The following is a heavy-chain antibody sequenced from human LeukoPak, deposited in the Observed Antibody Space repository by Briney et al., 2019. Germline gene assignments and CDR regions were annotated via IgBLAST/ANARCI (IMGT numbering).Heavy chain of an antibody. Sequence: PSETLSLTCAVYGGSFSGYYWSWIRQPPGKGLEWIGEINHSGSTNYNPSLKSRVTISVDTSKNQFSLKLSSVTAADTAVYYCASPPSYYYDSSGYYSWGQGTLVTVSS. D-gene: IGHD3-22*01. CDR2: INHSGST. V-gene: IGHV4-34*01. CDR3: ASPPSYYYDSSGYYS. J-gene: IGHJ5*02. CDR1: GGSFSGYY.